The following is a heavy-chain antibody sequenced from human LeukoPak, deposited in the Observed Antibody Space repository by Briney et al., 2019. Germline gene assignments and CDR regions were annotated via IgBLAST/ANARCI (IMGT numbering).Heavy chain of an antibody. CDR1: GFTFSSYS. D-gene: IGHD2-21*02. Sequence: VQPGGSLRLSCAASGFTFSSYSMNWVRQAPGKGLEWVSYISSSSSTLYYADSVKGRFTISRDNAKNSLYLQMNSLRDEDTAVYYCARAKNPYCGGDCRWFDPWGQGTLVTVSS. V-gene: IGHV3-48*02. CDR3: ARAKNPYCGGDCRWFDP. CDR2: ISSSSSTL. J-gene: IGHJ5*02.